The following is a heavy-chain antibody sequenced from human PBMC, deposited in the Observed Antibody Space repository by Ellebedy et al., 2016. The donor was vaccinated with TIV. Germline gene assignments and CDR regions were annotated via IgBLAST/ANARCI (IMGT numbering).Heavy chain of an antibody. D-gene: IGHD7-27*01. CDR3: ARRQQNWAIDS. CDR2: IFYNGIP. V-gene: IGHV4-39*01. CDR1: GGSISSSPYY. Sequence: MPSETLSLTCTVSGGSISSSPYYWSWIRQPPGKGLEWIGTIFYNGIPYYNPSLKSRVTISLDTSKNQFSLRLSSVTAADTAVYYCARRQQNWAIDSWGQGTLVTVSS. J-gene: IGHJ4*02.